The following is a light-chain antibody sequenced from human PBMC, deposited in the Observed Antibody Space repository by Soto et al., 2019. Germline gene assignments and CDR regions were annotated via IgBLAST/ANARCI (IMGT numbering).Light chain of an antibody. V-gene: IGKV3-20*01. CDR1: QAISGNY. CDR2: GAS. Sequence: EIVLTQSPGTLSLSPGERATLSCRASQAISGNYLAWYQQKPGQAPRLLIYGASNRATGIPERFTGSASGTDFTLTLRRLDPHDSAMYSCQQYVTSVNFGPGTRLDI. CDR3: QQYVTSVN. J-gene: IGKJ5*01.